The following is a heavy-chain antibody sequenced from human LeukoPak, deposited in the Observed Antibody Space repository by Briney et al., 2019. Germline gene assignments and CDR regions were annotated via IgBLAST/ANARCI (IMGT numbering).Heavy chain of an antibody. CDR2: IKSKDVGGTA. CDR1: GFIFSDKW. D-gene: IGHD1-26*01. CDR3: TTTQYSDSSLRY. J-gene: IGHJ4*02. Sequence: GGSLRLSCAASGFIFSDKWMAWVRQAPGRGLEWVARIKSKDVGGTAANAAPVEGRFTITRDDSKNTLYLQMNSLKTEDTAVYYCTTTQYSDSSLRYWGQGTPVTVSS. V-gene: IGHV3-15*01.